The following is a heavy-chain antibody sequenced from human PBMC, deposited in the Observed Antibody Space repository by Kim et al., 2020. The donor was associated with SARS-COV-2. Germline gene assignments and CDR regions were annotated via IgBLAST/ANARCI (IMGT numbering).Heavy chain of an antibody. CDR3: ARGNGMDV. CDR2: ISSSSAT. Sequence: GGSLRLSCAASGFTFSSYSLNWVRQAPGKGLEWVSSISSSSATYYADSVKGRFTISRENAKNSLYLQMNSLRDEDTAVYYCARGNGMDVWGQGTTVTVSS. V-gene: IGHV3-48*02. J-gene: IGHJ6*02. CDR1: GFTFSSYS.